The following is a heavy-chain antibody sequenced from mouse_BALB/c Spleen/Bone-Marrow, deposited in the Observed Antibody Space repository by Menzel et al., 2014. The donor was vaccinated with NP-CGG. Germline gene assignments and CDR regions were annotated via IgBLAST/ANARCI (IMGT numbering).Heavy chain of an antibody. Sequence: VQLKHSGAEIVRPGALVKLSCKASGFNIKDYYMQWVKQRPEQGLEWIGWIDPENGNTIYDPKFQGEASITADTSSNTAYLQLSSLTSEDTAVYYCARGDGYAMDYWGQGTSVTVSS. CDR3: ARGDGYAMDY. CDR1: GFNIKDYY. J-gene: IGHJ4*01. V-gene: IGHV14-1*02. CDR2: IDPENGNT.